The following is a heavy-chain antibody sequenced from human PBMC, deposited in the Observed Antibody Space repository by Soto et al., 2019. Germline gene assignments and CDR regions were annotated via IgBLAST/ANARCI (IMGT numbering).Heavy chain of an antibody. J-gene: IGHJ4*02. CDR2: ISYDGGST. CDR3: AKEQLAMTVVVADYFDS. Sequence: QVQLVESGGGVVQPGQSLSLSCAVSGFTFSTYGIHWVRQAPGKGLEWVALISYDGGSTYYRDSVKGRFIISRDNSHNTVSLQMNSLRADDTAVYFCAKEQLAMTVVVADYFDSWGQGTLVTVSS. V-gene: IGHV3-30*18. CDR1: GFTFSTYG. D-gene: IGHD3-22*01.